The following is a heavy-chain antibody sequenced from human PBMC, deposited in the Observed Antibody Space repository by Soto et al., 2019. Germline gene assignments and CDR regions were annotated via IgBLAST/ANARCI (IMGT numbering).Heavy chain of an antibody. Sequence: QVQLQESGPGLVKPSETLSLTCTVSGGSISRYYWSWIRQPPGKGLEWIGYMYNTGSTVYNPSFQSRVTISVDTSKNQVSLKLNSVTAADTAVYYCARDLWGYCGTDCYPLDVWGQGTTVTVSS. D-gene: IGHD2-21*02. J-gene: IGHJ6*02. V-gene: IGHV4-59*01. CDR3: ARDLWGYCGTDCYPLDV. CDR2: MYNTGST. CDR1: GGSISRYY.